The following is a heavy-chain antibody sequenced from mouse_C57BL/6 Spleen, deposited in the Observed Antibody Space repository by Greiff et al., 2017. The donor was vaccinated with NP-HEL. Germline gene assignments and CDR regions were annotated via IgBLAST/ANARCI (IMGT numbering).Heavy chain of an antibody. Sequence: EVMLVESGGGLVKPGGSLKLSCAASGFTFSDYGMHWVRRAPEKGLEWVAYISSGSSTIYYADTVKGRFTISRDNAKNTLFLQMTSLRSEDTAMYYCARGDGYYAYAMDYWGQGTSVTVSS. CDR2: ISSGSSTI. D-gene: IGHD2-3*01. V-gene: IGHV5-17*01. J-gene: IGHJ4*01. CDR3: ARGDGYYAYAMDY. CDR1: GFTFSDYG.